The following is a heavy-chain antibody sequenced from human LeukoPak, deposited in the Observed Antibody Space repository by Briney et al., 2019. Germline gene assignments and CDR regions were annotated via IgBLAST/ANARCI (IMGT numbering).Heavy chain of an antibody. V-gene: IGHV3-11*01. CDR3: ARDSGSGWYHYYYGMDV. Sequence: GGSLRLSCAASGFTFSDYYMSWIRQAPGKGLEWVSYISSSGSTIYYADSVKGRFTISRDNAKNSLYLQMNSLRAEDTAVYYCARDSGSGWYHYYYGMDVWGQGTTVTVSS. J-gene: IGHJ6*02. CDR2: ISSSGSTI. CDR1: GFTFSDYY. D-gene: IGHD6-19*01.